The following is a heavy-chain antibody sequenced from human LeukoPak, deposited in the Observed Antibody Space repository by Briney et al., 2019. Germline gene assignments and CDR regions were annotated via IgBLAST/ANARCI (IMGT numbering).Heavy chain of an antibody. V-gene: IGHV4-59*08. CDR1: GGSISTYY. CDR3: ARRDWTDAHFDY. Sequence: PSETLSLTCTVSGGSISTYYWSWIRQPPRKGLEWIGYIYYSGITNYNPSLKSRVTISVDTSKNQFSLKLSSVTAADTAVYYRARRDWTDAHFDYWGQGTLVTVSS. J-gene: IGHJ4*02. D-gene: IGHD1-1*01. CDR2: IYYSGIT.